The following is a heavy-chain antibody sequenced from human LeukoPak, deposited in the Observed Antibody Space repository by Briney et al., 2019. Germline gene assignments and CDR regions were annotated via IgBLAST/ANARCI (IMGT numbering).Heavy chain of an antibody. V-gene: IGHV1-69*13. CDR1: GGTFSSYA. CDR2: IIPIFGTA. Sequence: SVKVSCKASGGTFSSYAISWVRQAPGQGLEWMGGIIPIFGTANYAQKFQGRVTITADESTSTAYMELSSLRSEDTAVYYCARGFTSTIFGAPFDYWGQGALVTVSS. D-gene: IGHD3-3*01. J-gene: IGHJ4*02. CDR3: ARGFTSTIFGAPFDY.